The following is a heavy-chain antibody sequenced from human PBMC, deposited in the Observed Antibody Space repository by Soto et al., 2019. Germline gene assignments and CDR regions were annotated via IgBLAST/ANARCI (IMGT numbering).Heavy chain of an antibody. D-gene: IGHD6-19*01. CDR1: GFSLSSYA. J-gene: IGHJ1*01. Sequence: EVQLLESGGGLVQPGGSRRLSCTASGFSLSSYAMSWVRQAPGKGLEWVSVISGSGGSTYYADSVKGRFTISRDNSKNTLSLQMNSLRAEDTAVYYCAKPRESGWFSAEYFQHWGQSTLVTVSS. CDR2: ISGSGGST. V-gene: IGHV3-23*01. CDR3: AKPRESGWFSAEYFQH.